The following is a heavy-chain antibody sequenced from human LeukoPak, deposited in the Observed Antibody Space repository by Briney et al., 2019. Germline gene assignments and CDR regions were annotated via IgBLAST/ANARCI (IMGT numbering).Heavy chain of an antibody. V-gene: IGHV4-59*08. D-gene: IGHD6-19*01. CDR1: GGSISSYY. Sequence: SETLSLTCTVSGGSISSYYWSWIGQPPGKGLEWIRYIYYSGSTNYNPSLKSRVTISVDTSKKQFSLKLSSVTAADTAVYYCARHYSSGLADYFDYWGQGTMVTVSS. CDR3: ARHYSSGLADYFDY. CDR2: IYYSGST. J-gene: IGHJ4*02.